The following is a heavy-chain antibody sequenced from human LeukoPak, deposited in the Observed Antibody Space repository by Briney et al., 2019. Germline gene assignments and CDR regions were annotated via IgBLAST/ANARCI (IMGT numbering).Heavy chain of an antibody. CDR1: GGSISSGDYY. CDR2: MYYSGST. D-gene: IGHD3-22*01. V-gene: IGHV4-30-4*01. CDR3: ARPYYYDSRIDP. Sequence: SETLSLTCTVSGGSISSGDYYWSWIHQPPGKGLEWIAYMYYSGSTYYNPSLKSRVTMSADTSKNQLSLKLSSVTAADTAVYYCARPYYYDSRIDPWGQGILVTVSS. J-gene: IGHJ5*02.